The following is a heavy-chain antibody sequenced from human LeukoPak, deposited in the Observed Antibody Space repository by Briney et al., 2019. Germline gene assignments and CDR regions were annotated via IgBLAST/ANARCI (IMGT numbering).Heavy chain of an antibody. CDR2: INHSGST. D-gene: IGHD2-8*01. CDR1: GGSFSGYY. J-gene: IGHJ6*03. Sequence: SETLSLTCAVYGGSFSGYYWSWIRQPPGKGLEWIGEINHSGSTNYNPSLKSRVTISVDTSKNQFSLKLSSVTAADTAVYYCARGRYCPNGVCPDYYYYMDVWGKGTTATVSS. V-gene: IGHV4-34*01. CDR3: ARGRYCPNGVCPDYYYYMDV.